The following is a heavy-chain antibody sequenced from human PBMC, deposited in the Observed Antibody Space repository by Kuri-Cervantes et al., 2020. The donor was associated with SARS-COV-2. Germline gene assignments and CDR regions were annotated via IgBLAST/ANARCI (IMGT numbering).Heavy chain of an antibody. D-gene: IGHD6-19*01. CDR1: GFTFSSYA. J-gene: IGHJ4*02. V-gene: IGHV3-23*01. CDR3: AKDKDSSGWYADFDY. Sequence: GESLKISCAASGFTFSSYAMSWVRQAPGKGLEWVSAISGSGGSTYYADSVKGRFTISRDNSKNTLYLQMNSLRVEDTAVYYCAKDKDSSGWYADFDYWGQGTLVTVSS. CDR2: ISGSGGST.